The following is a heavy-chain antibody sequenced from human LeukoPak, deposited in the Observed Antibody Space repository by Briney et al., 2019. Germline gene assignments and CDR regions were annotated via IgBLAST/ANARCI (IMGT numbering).Heavy chain of an antibody. J-gene: IGHJ3*02. V-gene: IGHV4-39*07. CDR2: IHYSGST. Sequence: SETLSLTCIVSGGSISSSSYYWGWIRQPPGKGLEWIGSIHYSGSTYDNPSLKSRVTISVDTSKNQFSLELSSVTAADTAVYYCARETTSRAFDIWGQGTMVTVSS. D-gene: IGHD4-17*01. CDR3: ARETTSRAFDI. CDR1: GGSISSSSYY.